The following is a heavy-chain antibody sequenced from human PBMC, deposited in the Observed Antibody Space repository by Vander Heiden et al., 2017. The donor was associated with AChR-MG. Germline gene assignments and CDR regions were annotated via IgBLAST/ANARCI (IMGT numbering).Heavy chain of an antibody. V-gene: IGHV5-51*01. J-gene: IGHJ4*02. Sequence: EVTLVQSGVEVKKPGGSLRTSCRGSGYSFTNYWIGWVRQIPGKGLEWMGSVYPGDSDTRDSPSFQGQVTVSADKSIGTAYLQWSSLKASDTAMYYCGRQGSGWAFDYWGQGTLVTVSS. CDR3: GRQGSGWAFDY. CDR2: VYPGDSDT. CDR1: GYSFTNYW. D-gene: IGHD6-19*01.